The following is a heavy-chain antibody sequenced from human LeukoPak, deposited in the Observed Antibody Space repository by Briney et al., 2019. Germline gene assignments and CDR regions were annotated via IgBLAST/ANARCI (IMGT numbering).Heavy chain of an antibody. J-gene: IGHJ4*02. CDR2: ISGSGGNT. Sequence: GSLRLSCAASGFTFSTYVVNWVRQAPGKGLEWVSAISGSGGNTYYADTVSGRFTISRDNSKNTLYLQMSSLRVEDTAVYYCAKDRGRYYDSSGHYWGSYFDSWGQGILVTVST. CDR1: GFTFSTYV. V-gene: IGHV3-23*01. CDR3: AKDRGRYYDSSGHYWGSYFDS. D-gene: IGHD3-22*01.